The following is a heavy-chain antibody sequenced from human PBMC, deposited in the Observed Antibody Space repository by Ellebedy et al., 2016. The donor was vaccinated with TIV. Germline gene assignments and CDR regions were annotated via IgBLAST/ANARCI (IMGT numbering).Heavy chain of an antibody. D-gene: IGHD1-26*01. CDR1: GFTFSSYG. CDR3: ARVGATNWFDP. J-gene: IGHJ5*02. Sequence: PGGSLRLSCAASGFTFSSYGMHWVRQAPGKGLEWVAVIWYDGSNKYYADSVKGRFTISRDNSKNTLYLQMNSLRAEDTAVYYCARVGATNWFDPWGQGTLVTVSS. V-gene: IGHV3-33*08. CDR2: IWYDGSNK.